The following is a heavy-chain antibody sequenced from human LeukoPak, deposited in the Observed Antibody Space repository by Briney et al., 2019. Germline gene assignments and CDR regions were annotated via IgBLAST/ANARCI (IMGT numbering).Heavy chain of an antibody. CDR1: GYTFTSYA. V-gene: IGHV1-3*01. J-gene: IGHJ3*02. CDR2: INAGNGNT. Sequence: ASVKVSCKASGYTFTSYAMHWVRQAPGQRLEWMGWINAGNGNTKYSQKFQGRVTITRDTSASTAYMELSSLRSEDTAVYYCARSGSGSGGAFDIWGQGTMVTVSS. CDR3: ARSGSGSGGAFDI. D-gene: IGHD6-19*01.